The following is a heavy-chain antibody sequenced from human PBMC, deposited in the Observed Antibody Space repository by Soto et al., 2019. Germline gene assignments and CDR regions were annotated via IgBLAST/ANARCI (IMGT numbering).Heavy chain of an antibody. CDR3: ARRYSIKEYWFDY. V-gene: IGHV1-2*02. CDR1: GYTFTGYY. CDR2: INPNSGGT. J-gene: IGHJ4*02. Sequence: ASVKVSCKASGYTFTGYYMHWVRQAPGQGLEWMGWINPNSGGTNYAQKFQGRVTMTRDTSISTAYMELSRLRSDDTAVYYCARRYSIKEYWFDYWGQATLVTVSS. D-gene: IGHD2-8*02.